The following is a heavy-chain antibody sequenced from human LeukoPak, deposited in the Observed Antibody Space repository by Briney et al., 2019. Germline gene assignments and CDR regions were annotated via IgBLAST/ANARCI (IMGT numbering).Heavy chain of an antibody. V-gene: IGHV1-8*01. CDR1: GYTFTSYD. CDR3: ARGMGQWLVESWFDP. Sequence: ASVKVSCKASGYTFTSYDINWVRQATGQGLERMGWMNPNSGNTGYAQKFQGRVTMTRNTSISTAYMELSSLRSEDTAVYYCARGMGQWLVESWFDPWGQGTPVTVSS. D-gene: IGHD6-19*01. CDR2: MNPNSGNT. J-gene: IGHJ5*02.